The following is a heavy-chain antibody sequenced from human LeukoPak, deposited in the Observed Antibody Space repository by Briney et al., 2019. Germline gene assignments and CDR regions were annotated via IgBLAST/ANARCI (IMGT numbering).Heavy chain of an antibody. V-gene: IGHV3-21*01. D-gene: IGHD6-13*01. CDR2: ISSSSSFI. J-gene: IGHJ4*02. CDR3: ARGYSSSWYLD. Sequence: GGSLRLSCAASGFTFRSYSMNWVRQAPGKGLEFVSSISSSSSFIYYADSVKGRFTISRDNAKKSLSLQMNSLRADDTAVYYCARGYSSSWYLDWGQGTLVTVSS. CDR1: GFTFRSYS.